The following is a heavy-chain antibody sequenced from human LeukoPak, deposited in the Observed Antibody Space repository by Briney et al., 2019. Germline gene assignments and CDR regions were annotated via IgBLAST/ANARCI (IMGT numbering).Heavy chain of an antibody. D-gene: IGHD3-3*01. CDR3: ARGGYDFWSGPNWFDP. Sequence: PGGSLRLSCAASGFTFSDYYMSWIRQAPGKGPEWVSYISSSSSYTNYADSVKGRFTISRDNAKNSLYLQMNSLRAEDTAVYYCARGGYDFWSGPNWFDPWGQGTLVTVSS. CDR1: GFTFSDYY. CDR2: ISSSSSYT. J-gene: IGHJ5*02. V-gene: IGHV3-11*06.